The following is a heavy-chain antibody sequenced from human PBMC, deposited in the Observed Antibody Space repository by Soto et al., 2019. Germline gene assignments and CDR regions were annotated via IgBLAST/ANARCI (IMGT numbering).Heavy chain of an antibody. Sequence: QVQLVESGGGVVQPGRSLRLSCAASGFTFSSYGMHWVRQAPGKGLEWVAVISYDGSNKYYADSVKGRFTISRDNSKNTLHLQMNSLGAEDTAVYYCAKDRGWLQTTDGDAFDIWGQGTMVTVSS. V-gene: IGHV3-30*18. D-gene: IGHD3-10*01. CDR1: GFTFSSYG. CDR2: ISYDGSNK. J-gene: IGHJ3*02. CDR3: AKDRGWLQTTDGDAFDI.